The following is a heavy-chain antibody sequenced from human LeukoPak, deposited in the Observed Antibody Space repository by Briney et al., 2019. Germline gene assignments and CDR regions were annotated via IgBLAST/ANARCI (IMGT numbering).Heavy chain of an antibody. CDR3: ARDSATGPRILYPTGLLDV. CDR2: IIPIFGTA. CDR1: GYTFTNYG. V-gene: IGHV1-69*13. D-gene: IGHD2-8*01. J-gene: IGHJ6*02. Sequence: SVKVSCKASGYTFTNYGISWVRQAPGQGLEWMGGIIPIFGTANYAQKFQGRVTITADESTSTAYMELSSLRSEDTAVYYCARDSATGPRILYPTGLLDVWGQGTTVTVSS.